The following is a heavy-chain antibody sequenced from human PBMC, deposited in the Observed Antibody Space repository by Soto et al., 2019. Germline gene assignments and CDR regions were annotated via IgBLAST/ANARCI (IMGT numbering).Heavy chain of an antibody. CDR1: GFSFGSHA. D-gene: IGHD3-10*01. CDR2: VIYDGSNK. Sequence: GGSLRLSCSASGFSFGSHAMHWVRQTPGKGLEWVAVVIYDGSNKYYADSVKGRFTISRDNSKSILFLQMNSLRPEDTALYYCAKDRGETWTEYYFVHWGPGTLVTVSS. J-gene: IGHJ4*02. CDR3: AKDRGETWTEYYFVH. V-gene: IGHV3-30*18.